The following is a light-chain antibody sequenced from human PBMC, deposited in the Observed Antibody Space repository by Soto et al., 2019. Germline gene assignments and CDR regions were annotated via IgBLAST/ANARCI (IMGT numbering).Light chain of an antibody. J-gene: IGLJ1*01. CDR1: SSDVGFYKY. CDR3: FSHRGGDSHV. CDR2: EVT. Sequence: QSALTQPASVSGSPGQSIAISCTGSSSDVGFYKYVSWYQQHPGKVPKLIIYEVTNRPSGVSNRFSGSKSGNTASLTISGLQAEDEADYYCFSHRGGDSHVFGTGTKLTVL. V-gene: IGLV2-14*01.